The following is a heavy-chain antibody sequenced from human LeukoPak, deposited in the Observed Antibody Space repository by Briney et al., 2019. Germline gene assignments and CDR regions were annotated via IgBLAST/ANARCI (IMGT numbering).Heavy chain of an antibody. CDR2: IYYSGST. J-gene: IGHJ4*02. Sequence: TSETLSLTCTVSGGSISSSSYYWGWIRQPPGKGLEWIGSIYYSGSTYYNPSLKSRVTISVDTSKNQFSLKLSSVTAADTAVYYCARLQREERQLVHDYWGQGTLVTVSS. D-gene: IGHD6-13*01. CDR3: ARLQREERQLVHDY. V-gene: IGHV4-39*01. CDR1: GGSISSSSYY.